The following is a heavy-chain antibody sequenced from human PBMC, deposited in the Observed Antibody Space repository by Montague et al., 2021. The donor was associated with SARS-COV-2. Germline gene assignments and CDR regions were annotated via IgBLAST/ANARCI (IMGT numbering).Heavy chain of an antibody. CDR2: INYSGSN. V-gene: IGHV4-59*01. D-gene: IGHD6-13*01. CDR3: ARAPIYRSSWYAYFDY. Sequence: SETLSLTCTVSGDSMNNYYWSWIRQPPGKGLEWIGNINYSGSNHXXPSLQSRVTLSKDTSKNQFSLRLTSVTAADTAMYFCARAPIYRSSWYAYFDYWGQGTLVTVSS. J-gene: IGHJ4*02. CDR1: GDSMNNYY.